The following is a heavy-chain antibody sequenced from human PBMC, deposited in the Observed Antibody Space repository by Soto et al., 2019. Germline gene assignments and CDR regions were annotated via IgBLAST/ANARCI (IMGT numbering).Heavy chain of an antibody. Sequence: GGSLRLSCAASGFTFSSYGMHWVRQAPGKGLEWVAVISYDGSNKYYADSVKGRFTISRDNSKNTLYLQMNSLRAEDTAVYYCAKNQMSDIVATTRRDYYYYYGMDVWGQGTTVTVSS. D-gene: IGHD5-12*01. CDR3: AKNQMSDIVATTRRDYYYYYGMDV. CDR1: GFTFSSYG. V-gene: IGHV3-30*18. CDR2: ISYDGSNK. J-gene: IGHJ6*02.